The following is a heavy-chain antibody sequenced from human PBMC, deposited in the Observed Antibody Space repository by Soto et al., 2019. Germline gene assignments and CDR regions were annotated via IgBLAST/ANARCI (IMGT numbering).Heavy chain of an antibody. CDR2: IKQDGSEK. V-gene: IGHV3-7*01. CDR1: GFTFSSYW. D-gene: IGHD6-19*01. Sequence: GGSLRLSCAASGFTFSSYWMSWVRQAPGKGLEWVANIKQDGSEKYYVDSVKGRFTISRDNAKNSLYLQMNSLRAEDTAVYYCARDLDSSGWYDAPGGDYWGQGTLVTVSS. J-gene: IGHJ4*02. CDR3: ARDLDSSGWYDAPGGDY.